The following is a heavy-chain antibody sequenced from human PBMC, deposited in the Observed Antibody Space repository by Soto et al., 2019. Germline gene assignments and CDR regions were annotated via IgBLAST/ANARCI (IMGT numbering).Heavy chain of an antibody. Sequence: QVQLVQSGAEVRKPGASVKVSCKASGYTFSSHGIIWVRQAPGQGLEWMGWISGYNGNAKYAQRFQGRVTMTTDTSTSTVYMDLRSLGSDDSAVYYCAREGSYGWYDCWGQGTLVTDSS. D-gene: IGHD2-15*01. CDR3: AREGSYGWYDC. V-gene: IGHV1-18*01. CDR2: ISGYNGNA. CDR1: GYTFSSHG. J-gene: IGHJ5*01.